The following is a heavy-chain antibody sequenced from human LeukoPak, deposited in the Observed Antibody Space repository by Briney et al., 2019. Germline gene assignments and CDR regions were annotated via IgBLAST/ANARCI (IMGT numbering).Heavy chain of an antibody. J-gene: IGHJ6*02. V-gene: IGHV3-23*01. CDR2: ISSSADST. Sequence: GGSLRLSCAASGFTFSSYAMSWVRQAPGKGLEWVSAISSSADSTDYADSVKGRFTISRDNSKNTLYLQMNSLRAEDTAVYYCAKDDYSKGYYYYGMDVWGQGTTVTVSS. CDR1: GFTFSSYA. CDR3: AKDDYSKGYYYYGMDV. D-gene: IGHD4-11*01.